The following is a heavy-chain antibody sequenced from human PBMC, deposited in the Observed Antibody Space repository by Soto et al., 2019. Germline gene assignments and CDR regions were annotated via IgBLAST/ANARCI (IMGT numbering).Heavy chain of an antibody. CDR2: IYTSGST. D-gene: IGHD6-19*01. J-gene: IGHJ5*02. CDR1: VGSVISYY. Sequence: SDTLSLTCTVYVGSVISYYWSGIRQPAGNGLEWIGRIYTSGSTNYNPSLKSRVTMSVDTSKNQFSLKLSSVTAADTAVYYCARFSSGWSGWFDPWGQGTLVTVSS. V-gene: IGHV4-4*07. CDR3: ARFSSGWSGWFDP.